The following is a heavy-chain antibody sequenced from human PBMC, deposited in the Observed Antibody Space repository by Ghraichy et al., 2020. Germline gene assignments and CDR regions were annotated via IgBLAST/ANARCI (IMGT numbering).Heavy chain of an antibody. Sequence: GGSLRLSCAASGFTFSSYAMHWVRQAPGKGLEWVAVISYDGSNKYYADSVKGRFTISRDNSKNTLYLQMNSLRAEDTAVYYCARDRTHYGSGRIRWYFDYWGQGTLVTVSS. CDR1: GFTFSSYA. V-gene: IGHV3-30*04. CDR3: ARDRTHYGSGRIRWYFDY. CDR2: ISYDGSNK. D-gene: IGHD3-10*01. J-gene: IGHJ4*02.